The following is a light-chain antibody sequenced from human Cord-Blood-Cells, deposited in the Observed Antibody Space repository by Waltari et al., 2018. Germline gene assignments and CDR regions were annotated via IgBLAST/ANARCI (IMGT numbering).Light chain of an antibody. CDR3: QVWDSSSDHVV. CDR2: YDS. Sequence: SYVLTQPPSVSVAPGKTARITCGGNNIGSKSVHWYQQKPGQAPVLVIYYDSDRPSGIPERFSCSNAENTATLTISRVEAGDEADYYCQVWDSSSDHVVFGGGTKLTVL. CDR1: NIGSKS. V-gene: IGLV3-21*04. J-gene: IGLJ2*01.